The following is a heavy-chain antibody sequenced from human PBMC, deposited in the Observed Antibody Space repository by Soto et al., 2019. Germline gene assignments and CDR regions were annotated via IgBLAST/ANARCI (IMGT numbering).Heavy chain of an antibody. D-gene: IGHD1-1*01. Sequence: GASVKVSCKASGFTFTSSAVQWVRQARGQRLEWIGWIVVGSGNTNYAQKFQERVTITRDMSTSTAYMELSSLRSEDTAVYYCAASPLRTGTRPEYYYYGMDVWGQGTTVTVSS. J-gene: IGHJ6*02. V-gene: IGHV1-58*01. CDR1: GFTFTSSA. CDR2: IVVGSGNT. CDR3: AASPLRTGTRPEYYYYGMDV.